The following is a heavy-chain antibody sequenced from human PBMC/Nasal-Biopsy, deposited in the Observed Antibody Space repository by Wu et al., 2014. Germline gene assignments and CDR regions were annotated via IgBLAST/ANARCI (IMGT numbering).Heavy chain of an antibody. CDR3: ARVGRDCSSTSCYAVGDYYYYMDV. J-gene: IGHJ6*03. CDR1: GFTFSSYE. D-gene: IGHD2-2*01. V-gene: IGHV3-48*03. CDR2: ISSSGSTI. Sequence: LRLSCAASGFTFSSYEMNWVRQAPGKGLEWVSYISSSGSTIYYADSVKGRFTISRDNAKNSLYLQMNSLRAEDTAVYYCARVGRDCSSTSCYAVGDYYYYMDVWGKGTTVTVSS.